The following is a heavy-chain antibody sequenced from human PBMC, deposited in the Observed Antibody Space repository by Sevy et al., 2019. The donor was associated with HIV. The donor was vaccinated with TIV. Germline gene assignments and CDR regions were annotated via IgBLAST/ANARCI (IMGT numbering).Heavy chain of an antibody. CDR3: ARGGRLRYSGSYPIDY. CDR2: INHSGST. D-gene: IGHD1-26*01. CDR1: GGSLSGYY. Sequence: SETLSLTCTVYGGSLSGYYWSWIRQPPGKGLEWIGEINHSGSTNYNPPLKSRVTISVDTSKNQFSLKLSSVTAADTAVYYCARGGRLRYSGSYPIDYWGQGTLVTVSS. V-gene: IGHV4-34*01. J-gene: IGHJ4*02.